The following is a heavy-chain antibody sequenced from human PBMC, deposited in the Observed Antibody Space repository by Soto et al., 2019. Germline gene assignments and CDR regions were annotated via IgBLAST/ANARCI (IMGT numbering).Heavy chain of an antibody. CDR2: ISSSSTI. CDR1: GFTFSSYS. Sequence: GGSLRLSCAASGFTFSSYSMNWVRQAPGKGLEWVSYISSSSTICYADSVKGRFTISRDNAKNSLYLQMNSLRDEDTAVYYCARRYCSSTSCYSLGMDVWGQGTTVTVSS. CDR3: ARRYCSSTSCYSLGMDV. J-gene: IGHJ6*02. D-gene: IGHD2-2*01. V-gene: IGHV3-48*02.